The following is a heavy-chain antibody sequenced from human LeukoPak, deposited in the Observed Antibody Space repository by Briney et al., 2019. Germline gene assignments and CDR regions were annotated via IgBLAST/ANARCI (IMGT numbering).Heavy chain of an antibody. CDR2: IIPIFGTA. CDR3: AREEDSSTSRRWFDP. J-gene: IGHJ5*02. Sequence: ASVKVSCKASGGTFSSYAISWVRQAPGQGLEWMGGIIPIFGTANYAQKFRGRVTITTDESTSTAYMELSSLRSEDTAVYYCAREEDSSTSRRWFDPWGQGTLVTVSS. D-gene: IGHD2-2*01. V-gene: IGHV1-69*05. CDR1: GGTFSSYA.